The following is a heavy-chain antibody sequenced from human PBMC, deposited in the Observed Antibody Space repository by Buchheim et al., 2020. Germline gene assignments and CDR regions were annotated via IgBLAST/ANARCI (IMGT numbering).Heavy chain of an antibody. CDR2: ISSSGSTI. Sequence: EVQLVESGGGLVHPGGSLRLSCAASGFTFSSYEMNWVRQAPGKGLEWVSYISSSGSTIYYADSVKGRFTISRDNAKNSLYLQMNSLRAENTAVYYCARSLTYYDFWSGYYSQANYDYWGQGTL. J-gene: IGHJ4*02. V-gene: IGHV3-48*03. CDR1: GFTFSSYE. D-gene: IGHD3-3*01. CDR3: ARSLTYYDFWSGYYSQANYDY.